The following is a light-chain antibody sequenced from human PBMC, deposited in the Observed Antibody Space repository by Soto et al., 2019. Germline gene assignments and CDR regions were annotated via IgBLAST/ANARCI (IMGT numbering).Light chain of an antibody. V-gene: IGKV3-15*01. CDR2: ATS. CDR3: QQYDNWPSWT. J-gene: IGKJ1*01. CDR1: QSVSDS. Sequence: EILMTQSPATLSVSPGERATLSCRASQSVSDSLAWYQQKPGQPPRLLIYATSTRAPGIPARFSGTGSGTEFTLTISSLQSEDSAVYYCQQYDNWPSWTFGQGTKVEVK.